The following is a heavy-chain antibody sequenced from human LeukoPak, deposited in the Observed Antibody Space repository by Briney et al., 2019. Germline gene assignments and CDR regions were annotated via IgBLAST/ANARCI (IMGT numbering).Heavy chain of an antibody. CDR3: ARGFMIRGVRLDY. CDR2: IYYSGST. Sequence: SETLSLTCTVSGGSISSSSYYWGWIRQPPGKGLEWIGRIYYSGSTYYNPSLKSRVTISVDTSKNQFSLKLTSVTAADTAVYYCARGFMIRGVRLDYWGQGALVTVSS. V-gene: IGHV4-39*07. CDR1: GGSISSSSYY. D-gene: IGHD3-10*01. J-gene: IGHJ4*02.